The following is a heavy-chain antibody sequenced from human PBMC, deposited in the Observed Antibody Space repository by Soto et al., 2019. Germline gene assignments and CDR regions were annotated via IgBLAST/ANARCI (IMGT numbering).Heavy chain of an antibody. CDR3: ARGAIQHPRGYYYGMDV. CDR1: GGSISSSNW. J-gene: IGHJ6*02. Sequence: PSETLSLTCAVSGGSISSSNWWSWVRQPPGKGLEWIGEIYHSGSTNYNQSLKSRVTISVDKSKNQFSLKLSSVTAADTAVYYCARGAIQHPRGYYYGMDVWGQGTTVTVSS. D-gene: IGHD5-18*01. V-gene: IGHV4-4*02. CDR2: IYHSGST.